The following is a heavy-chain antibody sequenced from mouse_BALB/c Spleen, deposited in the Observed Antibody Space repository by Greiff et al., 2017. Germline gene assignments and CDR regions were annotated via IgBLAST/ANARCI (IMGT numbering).Heavy chain of an antibody. V-gene: IGHV5-17*02. D-gene: IGHD1-1*02. CDR1: GFTFSSFG. J-gene: IGHJ2*01. CDR3: ARGGYYFDY. CDR2: ISSGSSTI. Sequence: DVQLVESGGGLVQPGGSRKLSCAASGFTFSSFGMHWVRQAPEKGLEWVAYISSGSSTIYYADTVKGRFTISRDNPKNTLFLQMTSLRSEDTAMYYCARGGYYFDYWGQGTTLTVSS.